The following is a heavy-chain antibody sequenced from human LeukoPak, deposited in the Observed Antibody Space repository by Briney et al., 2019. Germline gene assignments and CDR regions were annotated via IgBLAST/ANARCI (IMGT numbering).Heavy chain of an antibody. CDR3: AKIRSSSWPPIYYFDY. Sequence: PGGFLRLSCAASGFTFSGFAMSWVRQAPGKGLEWVSTILDTGAGTYYADSVKGRFTISRDNSKNTLYLQMNSLRAEDTAVYYCAKIRSSSWPPIYYFDYWGPGTLVTVSS. D-gene: IGHD6-13*01. CDR2: ILDTGAGT. J-gene: IGHJ4*02. V-gene: IGHV3-23*01. CDR1: GFTFSGFA.